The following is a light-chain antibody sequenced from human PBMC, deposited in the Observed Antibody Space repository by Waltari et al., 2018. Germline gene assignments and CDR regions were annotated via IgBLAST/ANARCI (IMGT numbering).Light chain of an antibody. CDR3: QHGYGTPYS. CDR2: KAS. V-gene: IGKV1-39*01. CDR1: ENVNNY. J-gene: IGKJ2*03. Sequence: DIQMAQSPSSLSASVGDRVTIPCRASENVNNYLNWYQHKPGKAPNLLIYKASTLQSGVPSRFSGSGSGTDYTFTISSLQSEDVATYYCQHGYGTPYSFGQGTKVEIK.